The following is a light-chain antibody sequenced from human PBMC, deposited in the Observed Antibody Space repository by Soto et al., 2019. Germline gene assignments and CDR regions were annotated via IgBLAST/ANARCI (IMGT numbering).Light chain of an antibody. Sequence: EIVLTQSPGTLSLSPGERATLSCRASQSVTSTYLVWYQQKPGQAPRLLIYGTSSRAAGIPDRFSGRGSGTDFSLTISRLEPEDFAVYYCQHYGSSKWTFGQGTKLEIK. J-gene: IGKJ1*01. V-gene: IGKV3-20*01. CDR2: GTS. CDR3: QHYGSSKWT. CDR1: QSVTSTY.